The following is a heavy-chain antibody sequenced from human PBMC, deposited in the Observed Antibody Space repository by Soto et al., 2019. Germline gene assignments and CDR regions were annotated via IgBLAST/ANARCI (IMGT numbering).Heavy chain of an antibody. Sequence: PSATLSLACSVSGGSISSYYWSWIRQPPGKGLEWIGYIYYSGSTNYNPSLKSRVTISVDTSKNQFSLKLSSVTAADTAVYYCAREPLDYYGTDVWGQGTTVTVSS. CDR2: IYYSGST. CDR3: AREPLDYYGTDV. V-gene: IGHV4-59*01. CDR1: GGSISSYY. J-gene: IGHJ6*02.